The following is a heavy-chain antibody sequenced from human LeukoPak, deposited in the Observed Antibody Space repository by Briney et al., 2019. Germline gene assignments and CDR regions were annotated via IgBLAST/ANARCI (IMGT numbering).Heavy chain of an antibody. J-gene: IGHJ4*02. Sequence: PSETLSLTCAVYGGSFSGYYWSWIRQPPGKGLEWIGEINHSGSTNYNPSLKSRVTISVDTSKNQFSLKLSPVTAADTAVYYCALVVVPAAIDYWGQGTLVTVSS. CDR3: ALVVVPAAIDY. D-gene: IGHD2-2*01. CDR1: GGSFSGYY. V-gene: IGHV4-34*01. CDR2: INHSGST.